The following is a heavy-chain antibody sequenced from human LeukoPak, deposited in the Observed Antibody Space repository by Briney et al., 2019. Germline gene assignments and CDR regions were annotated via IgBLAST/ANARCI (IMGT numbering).Heavy chain of an antibody. Sequence: KPSETLSLTCAVYGGSFSGYYWSWIRQPPGKGLEWIGYIYYSGSTNYNPSLKSRVTISVDTSKNQFSLKLSSVTAADTAVYYCARHAVGDCSSTSCYSPTINYYYYGMDVWGQGTTVTVSS. CDR1: GGSFSGYY. V-gene: IGHV4-59*08. CDR3: ARHAVGDCSSTSCYSPTINYYYYGMDV. J-gene: IGHJ6*02. CDR2: IYYSGST. D-gene: IGHD2-2*02.